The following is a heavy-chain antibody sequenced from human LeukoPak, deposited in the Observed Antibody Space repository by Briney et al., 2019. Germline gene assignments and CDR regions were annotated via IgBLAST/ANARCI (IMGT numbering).Heavy chain of an antibody. D-gene: IGHD6-19*01. CDR3: ARGGGSGWYYYFDY. J-gene: IGHJ4*02. V-gene: IGHV4-4*02. CDR1: GGSISSSNW. Sequence: PSGTLSLTCAVSGGSISSSNWWSWVRQPPGKGLEWIGEISQSETTNYNPSLKSRVTISVDTSKNQFSLKLSSVTAADTAVYYCARGGGSGWYYYFDYWGQGTLVTVSS. CDR2: ISQSETT.